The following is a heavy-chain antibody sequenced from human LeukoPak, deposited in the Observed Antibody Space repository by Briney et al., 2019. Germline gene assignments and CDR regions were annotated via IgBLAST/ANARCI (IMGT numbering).Heavy chain of an antibody. V-gene: IGHV4-59*08. J-gene: IGHJ5*02. CDR2: IYYTGST. Sequence: PSETLSLTCTVSGGSISSYYWNWIRQPPGKGLEWIGYIYYTGSTNYNPSLKSRVTISVDTSKNQFSLKLSSVTAADTAVYYCASNPNTGSAFDPWGQGTLVTASS. CDR3: ASNPNTGSAFDP. D-gene: IGHD1-14*01. CDR1: GGSISSYY.